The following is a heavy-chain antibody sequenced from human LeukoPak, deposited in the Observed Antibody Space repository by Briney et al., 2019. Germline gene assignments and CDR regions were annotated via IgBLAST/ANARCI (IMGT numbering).Heavy chain of an antibody. CDR2: IFHTGST. J-gene: IGHJ3*02. V-gene: IGHV4-38-2*02. CDR3: ARYGGPGGYRGSYSIPPDAFDI. CDR1: GDSISSGNY. Sequence: SETLSLNCTVSGDSISSGNYWGWIRQPPGKGLEWIGSIFHTGSTYFNLSLKSRVTISVDTSKNQFSLRLSSVTAADTAVYYCARYGGPGGYRGSYSIPPDAFDIWGQGTMVTVSS. D-gene: IGHD1-26*01.